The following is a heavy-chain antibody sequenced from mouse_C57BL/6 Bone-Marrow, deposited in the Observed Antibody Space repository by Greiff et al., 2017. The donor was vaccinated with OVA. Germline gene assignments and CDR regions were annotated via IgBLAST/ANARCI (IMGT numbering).Heavy chain of an antibody. CDR2: INPSSGYT. J-gene: IGHJ1*03. D-gene: IGHD1-1*01. V-gene: IGHV1-4*01. CDR3: ARRLLRPSSYWYFDV. Sequence: QVQLQQSGAELARPGASVKMSCKASGYTFTSYTMHWVKQRPGQGLEWIGYINPSSGYTKYNQKFKDKATLTADKSSSTAYMQLSSLTSEDSAVYYCARRLLRPSSYWYFDVWGTGTTVTVSS. CDR1: GYTFTSYT.